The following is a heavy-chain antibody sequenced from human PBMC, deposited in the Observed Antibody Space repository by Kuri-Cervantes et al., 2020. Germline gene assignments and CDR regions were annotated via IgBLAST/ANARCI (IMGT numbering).Heavy chain of an antibody. CDR2: IYTSGST. CDR1: GGSISSYY. J-gene: IGHJ6*02. D-gene: IGHD6-13*01. CDR3: ARQTPYSSSWYYYYYGMDV. Sequence: SETLSLTCTVSGGSISSYYWSWIRQPAGKGLEWIGRIYTSGSTNYNPSLKSRVTMSVDTSKNQFSLKLSSVTAADTAVYYCARQTPYSSSWYYYYYGMDVWGQGTTVTVSS. V-gene: IGHV4-4*07.